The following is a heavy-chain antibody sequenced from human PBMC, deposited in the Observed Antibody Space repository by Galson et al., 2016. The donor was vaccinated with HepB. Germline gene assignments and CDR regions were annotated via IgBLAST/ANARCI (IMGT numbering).Heavy chain of an antibody. V-gene: IGHV1-46*01. J-gene: IGHJ6*02. CDR3: GSDGSLDWTLIGAGLDV. D-gene: IGHD3-3*01. Sequence: SVKVSCKASGYSFSDYYMHWVRQAPGQGLEWMGIINSNGGGASYAEKFQDRVTMTRDTSTSTVYLEVRSLRADDTATYYCGSDGSLDWTLIGAGLDVWGQGTTVSVSS. CDR1: GYSFSDYY. CDR2: INSNGGGA.